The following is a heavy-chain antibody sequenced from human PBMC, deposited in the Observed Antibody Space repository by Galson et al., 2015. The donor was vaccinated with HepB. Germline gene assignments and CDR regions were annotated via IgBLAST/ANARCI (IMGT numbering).Heavy chain of an antibody. Sequence: SLRLSCAASGFTFSSYAMSWVRQAPGKGLEWVSAISGSGGSTYYADSVKGRFTISRDNSKNTLYLQMNSLRAEDTAVYYCAKFAYGSGSYYLSHFDYWGQGTLVTVSS. CDR1: GFTFSSYA. V-gene: IGHV3-23*01. CDR2: ISGSGGST. D-gene: IGHD3-10*01. CDR3: AKFAYGSGSYYLSHFDY. J-gene: IGHJ4*02.